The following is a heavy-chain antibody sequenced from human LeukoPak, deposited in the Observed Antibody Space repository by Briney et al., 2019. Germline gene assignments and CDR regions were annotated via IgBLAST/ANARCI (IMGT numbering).Heavy chain of an antibody. J-gene: IGHJ3*02. Sequence: SETLSLTCTVSGGSISSYYWSWIRQPPGKGLEWIGYIYYSGSTNYNPSLKSRVTISVDTSKNQFSLKLSSVTAADTAVYYCARSSRGSSWVDIWGQGTMVTVPS. CDR2: IYYSGST. CDR1: GGSISSYY. D-gene: IGHD6-13*01. CDR3: ARSSRGSSWVDI. V-gene: IGHV4-59*01.